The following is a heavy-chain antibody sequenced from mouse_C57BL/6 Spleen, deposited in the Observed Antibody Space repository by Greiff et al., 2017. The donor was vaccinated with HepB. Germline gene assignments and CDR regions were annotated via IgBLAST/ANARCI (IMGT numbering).Heavy chain of an antibody. V-gene: IGHV1-53*01. CDR1: GYTFTSYW. CDR2: INPSNGGT. Sequence: QVHVKQPGTELVKPGASVKLSCKASGYTFTSYWMHWVKQRPGQGLEWIGNINPSNGGTNYNEKFKSKATLTVDKSSSTAYMQLSSLTSEDSAVYYCARDDYYGSSPLYYYAMDYWGQGTSVTVSS. D-gene: IGHD1-1*01. CDR3: ARDDYYGSSPLYYYAMDY. J-gene: IGHJ4*01.